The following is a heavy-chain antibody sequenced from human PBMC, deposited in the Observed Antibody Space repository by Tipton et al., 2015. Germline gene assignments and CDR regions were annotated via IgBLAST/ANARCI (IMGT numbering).Heavy chain of an antibody. Sequence: LRLSCTVSGGSISSYYWSWIRQPAGKGLEWIGRIYTRGSANYNPSLKSRVTMSVDTSKNQFSLKLSSVTAADTAVYYCAREFCGGDCSFSYYYGMDVWGQGTTVIVSS. D-gene: IGHD2-21*02. CDR3: AREFCGGDCSFSYYYGMDV. CDR2: IYTRGSA. V-gene: IGHV4-4*07. J-gene: IGHJ6*02. CDR1: GGSISSYY.